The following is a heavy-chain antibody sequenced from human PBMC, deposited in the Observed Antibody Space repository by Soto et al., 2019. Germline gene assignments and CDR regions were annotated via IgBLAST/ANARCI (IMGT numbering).Heavy chain of an antibody. CDR3: AHTWGARNIAVAGPRY. V-gene: IGHV2-5*02. D-gene: IGHD6-19*01. J-gene: IGHJ4*02. CDR1: GFSLSTSGVG. Sequence: ITLKESGPPLVNPTQTLTLTCTFSGFSLSTSGVGVGWIRQPPGKALEWLALIYWDDDKRYSPSLKSRLTITKDTSKNQVVLTMTNMDPVDTATYYCAHTWGARNIAVAGPRYWGQGTLVTVSS. CDR2: IYWDDDK.